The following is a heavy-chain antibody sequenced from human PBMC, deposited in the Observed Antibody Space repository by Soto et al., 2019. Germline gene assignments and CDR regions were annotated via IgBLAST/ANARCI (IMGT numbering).Heavy chain of an antibody. V-gene: IGHV1-18*01. CDR1: GYTFTSYG. Sequence: QVQLVQSGAEVKKPGASVKVSCKASGYTFTSYGISWVRQAPGQGLEWMGWISAYNGNTNDAQKLQGRVTMTTDTSTSTAYMELRSLRSDDTAVYYCARDRRVLAAPYYYYYMDVWGKGTTVTVSS. D-gene: IGHD6-13*01. J-gene: IGHJ6*03. CDR2: ISAYNGNT. CDR3: ARDRRVLAAPYYYYYMDV.